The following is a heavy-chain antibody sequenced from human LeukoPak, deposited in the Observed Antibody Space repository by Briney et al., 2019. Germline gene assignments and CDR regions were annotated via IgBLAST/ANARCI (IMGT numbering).Heavy chain of an antibody. CDR1: GFTFSSYS. CDR2: ISASSSTI. CDR3: ATLDAFDV. J-gene: IGHJ3*01. V-gene: IGHV3-48*04. Sequence: GGSLRLSCAASGFTFSSYSMNWVRQAPGKGLEWISYISASSSTIYNADSVKGRLTISRDNAKNSLYLQMNSLRAEDTAVYYCATLDAFDVWGQGTMVTVSS.